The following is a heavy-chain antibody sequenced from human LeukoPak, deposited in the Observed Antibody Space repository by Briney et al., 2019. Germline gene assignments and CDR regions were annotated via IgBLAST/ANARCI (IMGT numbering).Heavy chain of an antibody. J-gene: IGHJ5*02. CDR3: ARERGQAAENWFDP. D-gene: IGHD6-25*01. CDR2: ISYDGSNK. V-gene: IGHV3-30-3*01. CDR1: GFTFSSYA. Sequence: GGSLRLSCAASGFTFSSYAMHWVRQAPGKGLEGVAVISYDGSNKYYVDSVKGRFTISRDNSKNTLYLQMNSLRAEDTAVYYCARERGQAAENWFDPWGQGTLVTVSS.